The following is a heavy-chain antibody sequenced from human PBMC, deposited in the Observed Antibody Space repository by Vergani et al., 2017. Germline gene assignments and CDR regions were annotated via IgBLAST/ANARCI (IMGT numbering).Heavy chain of an antibody. Sequence: EVQLLESGGGLVQPGGSLRLSCAASGFTFSSYAMNWVRQAPGKGLEWVSGISGSGGSTYDAGSVKGRFTISRDSSKNTLYLQMNSLSAGDTAVYYCAKANPRNSGYDYLYYYHAMDVWGQGTTVTVSS. CDR2: ISGSGGST. CDR3: AKANPRNSGYDYLYYYHAMDV. J-gene: IGHJ6*02. D-gene: IGHD5-12*01. CDR1: GFTFSSYA. V-gene: IGHV3-23*01.